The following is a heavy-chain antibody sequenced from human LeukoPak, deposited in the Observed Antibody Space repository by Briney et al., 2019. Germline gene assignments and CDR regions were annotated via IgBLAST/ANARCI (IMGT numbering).Heavy chain of an antibody. CDR3: ARNTDRDAYMAN. J-gene: IGHJ4*02. V-gene: IGHV3-7*01. D-gene: IGHD5-24*01. CDR1: GFTFSSYW. Sequence: GGSLRLSCAASGFTFSSYWMSWVRQTPEKGREGVANIKPDGSDKKYVDSVKGRFTISRDNAKSSLYLQLNSLRAEDTAVYYCARNTDRDAYMANWGQGTLVTVSS. CDR2: IKPDGSDK.